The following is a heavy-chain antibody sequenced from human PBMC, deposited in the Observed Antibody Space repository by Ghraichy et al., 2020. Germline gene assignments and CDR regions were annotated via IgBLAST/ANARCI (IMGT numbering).Heavy chain of an antibody. CDR1: GGSVGGYY. V-gene: IGHV4-59*02. CDR2: IYYSGRT. J-gene: IGHJ4*02. D-gene: IGHD4-23*01. CDR3: AAAVVTPPLFEF. Sequence: LSLTCTVSGGSVGGYYWSWIRQPPGKGLEWLGYIYYSGRTNYNPSLQSRVTISIDTSKKEISLKLTSVTAADTATYYCAAAVVTPPLFEFWGQGTLGTVS.